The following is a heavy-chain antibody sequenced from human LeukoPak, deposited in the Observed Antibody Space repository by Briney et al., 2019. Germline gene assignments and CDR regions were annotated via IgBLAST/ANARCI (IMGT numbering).Heavy chain of an antibody. Sequence: SETLSLTCTVSGVSISSYFWSWIRQPAGKGLEWIGRIYTSGSTNYNPSLKSRVTMSVDTSKNQFSLKLSSVTAADTAVYYCASEPLYDYVWGSYRQGKYNWFDPWGQGTLVTVSS. V-gene: IGHV4-4*07. CDR2: IYTSGST. CDR3: ASEPLYDYVWGSYRQGKYNWFDP. CDR1: GVSISSYF. J-gene: IGHJ5*02. D-gene: IGHD3-16*02.